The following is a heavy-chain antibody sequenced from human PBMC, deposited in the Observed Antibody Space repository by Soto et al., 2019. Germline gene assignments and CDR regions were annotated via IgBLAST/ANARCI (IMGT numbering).Heavy chain of an antibody. CDR3: AKDLKWGVVPAAIAGGMDV. Sequence: VQLVESGGGLVQPGGSLRLSCAASGFTFSSYSMHWVRQAPGKGLEWVAVISYDGSNKYYADSVKGRFTISRDNSKNTLYLQMNSLRAEDTAVYYCAKDLKWGVVPAAIAGGMDVWGQGTTVTVSS. CDR1: GFTFSSYS. D-gene: IGHD2-2*01. J-gene: IGHJ6*02. V-gene: IGHV3-30*18. CDR2: ISYDGSNK.